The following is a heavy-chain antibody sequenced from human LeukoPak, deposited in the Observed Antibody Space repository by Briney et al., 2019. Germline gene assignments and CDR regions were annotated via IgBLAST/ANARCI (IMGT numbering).Heavy chain of an antibody. CDR1: GFTFSSYA. CDR3: ARVVWDSSGYYYDY. D-gene: IGHD3-22*01. V-gene: IGHV3-30*09. J-gene: IGHJ4*02. Sequence: PGRSLRLSCAASGFTFSSYAMHWVRQAPGKGLEWVALISYDGSNKDYADSVKGRFAISRDNSKNTLYLEMNSLRAEDKAVYYCARVVWDSSGYYYDYWGQGTLVTVSS. CDR2: ISYDGSNK.